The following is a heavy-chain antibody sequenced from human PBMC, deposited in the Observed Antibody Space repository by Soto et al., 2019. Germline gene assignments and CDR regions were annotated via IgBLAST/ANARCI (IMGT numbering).Heavy chain of an antibody. CDR1: GASIGSSY. CDR3: ARVSTVTNLDY. J-gene: IGHJ4*01. CDR2: IFYTGST. Sequence: QVQLQESGPGLLRPSQTLSLTCTVSGASIGSSYWSWIRQPPGKGLEWMGYIFYTGSTNYSPSLNGRVSITIDPSKSQLSLTLRSVTAADTAVYYCARVSTVTNLDYWGHGMLVTVSS. V-gene: IGHV4-59*01. D-gene: IGHD4-17*01.